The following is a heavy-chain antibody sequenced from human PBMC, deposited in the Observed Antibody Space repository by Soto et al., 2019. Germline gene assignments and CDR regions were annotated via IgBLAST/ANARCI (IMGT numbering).Heavy chain of an antibody. V-gene: IGHV4-31*03. CDR2: IYYSGST. CDR1: GGSISSGGYY. D-gene: IGHD5-12*01. Sequence: QVQLQESGPGLVKPSQTLSLTCTVSGGSISSGGYYWSWIRQHPGKGLEWIGYIYYSGSTYYNPSLNSRVTLSVDTSKDQFSLKLSSVTAADTAVYYGARETVEMATIVGFNPPSFWYYGMDVWGQGTTVTVSS. CDR3: ARETVEMATIVGFNPPSFWYYGMDV. J-gene: IGHJ6*02.